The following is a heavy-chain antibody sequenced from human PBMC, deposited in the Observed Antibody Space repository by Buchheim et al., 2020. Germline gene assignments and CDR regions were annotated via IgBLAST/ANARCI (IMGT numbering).Heavy chain of an antibody. J-gene: IGHJ4*02. CDR3: AKDPTGAPSGPMDN. Sequence: EVQLLESGGALVQPGGSLRLSCTASGFTFSTYAMIWVRQAPGKGLEWVSSLSNSGRAKYYAGSVKGRFTVSRDNSQNTVYLQMNSLKVDDTAVYYCAKDPTGAPSGPMDNWGQGTLVPSP. V-gene: IGHV3-23*01. CDR2: LSNSGRAK. D-gene: IGHD1-14*01. CDR1: GFTFSTYA.